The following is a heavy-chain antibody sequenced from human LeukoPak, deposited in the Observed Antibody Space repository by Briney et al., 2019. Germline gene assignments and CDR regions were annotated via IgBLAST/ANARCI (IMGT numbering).Heavy chain of an antibody. V-gene: IGHV3-48*01. D-gene: IGHD6-13*01. Sequence: PGGSLRLSCAASGFTFSSYSMNWIRQAPGKGLEWVSYISSSSSTIYYADSVKGRFTISRDNAKNSLYLQMNSLRAEDTAVYYCARDFGRSSSWYSQPDNWFDPWGQGTLVTVSS. CDR1: GFTFSSYS. J-gene: IGHJ5*02. CDR3: ARDFGRSSSWYSQPDNWFDP. CDR2: ISSSSSTI.